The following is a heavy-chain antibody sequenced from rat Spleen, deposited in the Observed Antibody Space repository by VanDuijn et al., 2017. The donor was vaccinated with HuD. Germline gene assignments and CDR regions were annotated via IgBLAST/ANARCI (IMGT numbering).Heavy chain of an antibody. D-gene: IGHD1-11*01. Sequence: EVKLVESGGGLVHPGRSLKLSCAVSGFNFDDYWMTWVRQAPGKGLEWIGEINKDSNTINYTPSLKDKFTISRDNAQNTLYLQMDSLRSEDTATYYCARHAVRRPTDWYFDFWGPGTMVTVSS. CDR2: INKDSNTI. J-gene: IGHJ1*01. V-gene: IGHV4-2*01. CDR3: ARHAVRRPTDWYFDF. CDR1: GFNFDDYW.